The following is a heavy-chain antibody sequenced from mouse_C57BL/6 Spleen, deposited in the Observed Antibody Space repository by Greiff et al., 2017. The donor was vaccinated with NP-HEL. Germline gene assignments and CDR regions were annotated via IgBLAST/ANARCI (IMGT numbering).Heavy chain of an antibody. CDR2: IYPGDGDT. CDR3: AREGDGRGPWFAY. J-gene: IGHJ3*01. Sequence: QVQLKQSGPELVKPGASVKISCKASGYAFSSSWMNWVKQRPGKGLEWIGRIYPGDGDTNYNGKFKGKATLTADKSSSTAYMQLSSLTSEDSAVYFCAREGDGRGPWFAYWGQGTLVTVSA. V-gene: IGHV1-82*01. CDR1: GYAFSSSW. D-gene: IGHD1-1*02.